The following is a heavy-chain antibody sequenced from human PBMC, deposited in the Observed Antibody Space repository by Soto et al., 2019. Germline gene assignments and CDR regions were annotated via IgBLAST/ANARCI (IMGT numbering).Heavy chain of an antibody. J-gene: IGHJ5*02. CDR2: IYYSGST. D-gene: IGHD3-16*01. Sequence: SETLSLTCTVSGGSISPYYWSWIRQPPGKGLEWIGYIYYSGSTNYNPSLKSRVTISLDTSKNQFSLKLHSVTAADTAVYYCAKGGIRAWFDPWGQGTLVTVSS. CDR3: AKGGIRAWFDP. V-gene: IGHV4-59*01. CDR1: GGSISPYY.